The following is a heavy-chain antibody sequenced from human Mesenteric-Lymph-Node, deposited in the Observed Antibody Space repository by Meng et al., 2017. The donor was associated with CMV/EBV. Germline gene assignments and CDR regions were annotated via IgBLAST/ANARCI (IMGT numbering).Heavy chain of an antibody. J-gene: IGHJ4*02. CDR3: ARGGSYYGSFDY. D-gene: IGHD1-26*01. CDR2: INSDGSTT. V-gene: IGHV3-74*01. Sequence: GGSLRLSCAASGFTFGEYGMSWVRQRPGKGLEWVSRINSDGSTTTYADSVKGRITISRDNAKNTLYLEMNSLRVEDTAVYYCARGGSYYGSFDYWGQGTLVTVSS. CDR1: GFTFGEYG.